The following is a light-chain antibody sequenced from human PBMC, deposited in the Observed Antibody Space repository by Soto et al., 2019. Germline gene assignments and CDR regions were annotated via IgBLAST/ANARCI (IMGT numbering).Light chain of an antibody. V-gene: IGKV3D-15*01. Sequence: ETVMTQSPATLSVSPGERATLSCRASQSVSNNLAWYQQKPGQAPRLLFYGASTRATGIPARFSGSGSGTEFTLISTSLQSEDFVVYYCQQYNYWPRTFGQGTKVDIK. CDR3: QQYNYWPRT. J-gene: IGKJ1*01. CDR1: QSVSNN. CDR2: GAS.